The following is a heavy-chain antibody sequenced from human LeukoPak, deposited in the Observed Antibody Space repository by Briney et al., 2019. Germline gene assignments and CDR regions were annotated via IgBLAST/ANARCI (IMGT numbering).Heavy chain of an antibody. D-gene: IGHD1-26*01. CDR1: GFPFSTYA. CDR2: ITGSGGFT. Sequence: GGSLRLSCAASGFPFSTYAMNWVRQAPGKGLEWVSVITGSGGFTQYADSVKGRFTISRDNSKNTVYLQMNSLRAEDTALYFCAKKAQYNGNYPLDYWGQGTLVTVSS. V-gene: IGHV3-23*01. CDR3: AKKAQYNGNYPLDY. J-gene: IGHJ4*02.